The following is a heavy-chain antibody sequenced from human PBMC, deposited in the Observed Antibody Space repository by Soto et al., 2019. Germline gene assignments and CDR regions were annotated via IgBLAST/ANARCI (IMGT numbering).Heavy chain of an antibody. Sequence: TLSLTCTVSGGSISSGDYYWRWIRQPPGKGLEWIGYIYYSGSTYYNPSLKSRVTISVDTSKNQFSLKLSSVTAADTAVYYCARFNYYDNWFDPWGQGTLVTVSS. D-gene: IGHD3-22*01. CDR1: GGSISSGDYY. CDR2: IYYSGST. CDR3: ARFNYYDNWFDP. V-gene: IGHV4-30-4*01. J-gene: IGHJ5*02.